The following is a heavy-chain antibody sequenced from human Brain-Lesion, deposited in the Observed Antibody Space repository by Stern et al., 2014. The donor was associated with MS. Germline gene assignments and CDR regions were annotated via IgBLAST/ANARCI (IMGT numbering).Heavy chain of an antibody. CDR1: GGSISSSSYY. CDR2: IYYRGST. Sequence: VQLVESGPGLVKPSETLSLTCTVSGGSISSSSYYWGWIRQPPGKGLEWIGSIYYRGSTSYNPSLKSRVPISMDTSKTQFSLRLSSVTAADTAVYFCAKLWLGELPESPFDYWGQGTLVTVSS. D-gene: IGHD3-10*01. J-gene: IGHJ4*02. V-gene: IGHV4-39*01. CDR3: AKLWLGELPESPFDY.